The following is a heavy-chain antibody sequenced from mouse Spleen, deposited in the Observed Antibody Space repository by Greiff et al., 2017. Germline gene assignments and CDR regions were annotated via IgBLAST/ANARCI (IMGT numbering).Heavy chain of an antibody. J-gene: IGHJ2*01. CDR3: ARGGKTVVAKGFDY. CDR1: GYTFTSYW. D-gene: IGHD1-1*01. CDR2: IDPSDSET. V-gene: IGHV1-52*01. Sequence: QVQLQQPGAELVRPGSSVKLSCKASGYTFTSYWMHWVKQRPIQGLEWIGNIDPSDSETHYNQKFKDKATLTVDKSSSTAYMQLSSLTSEDSAVYYCARGGKTVVAKGFDYWGQGTTLTVSS.